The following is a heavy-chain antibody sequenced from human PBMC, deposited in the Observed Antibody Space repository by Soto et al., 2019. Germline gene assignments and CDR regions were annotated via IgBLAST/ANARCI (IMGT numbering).Heavy chain of an antibody. CDR2: IYHSGST. J-gene: IGHJ2*01. D-gene: IGHD3-3*01. V-gene: IGHV4-4*02. CDR1: GGSISSSNW. CDR3: ARPYNYDCWSGKNWYFDL. Sequence: QVQLQESGPGLVKPSGTLSLTCAVSGGSISSSNWWSWVRQPPGKGLEWIGEIYHSGSTNYNPSLKSRVTISVDKSKNQFSLKLSSVTAADTAVYYCARPYNYDCWSGKNWYFDLWGRGTLVTVSS.